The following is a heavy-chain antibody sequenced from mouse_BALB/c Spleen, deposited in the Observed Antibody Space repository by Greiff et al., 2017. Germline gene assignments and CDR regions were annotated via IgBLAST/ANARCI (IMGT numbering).Heavy chain of an antibody. J-gene: IGHJ3*01. D-gene: IGHD2-1*01. CDR2: ISYDGSN. CDR1: GYSITSGYY. V-gene: IGHV3-6*02. Sequence: VQLKESGPGLVKPSQSLSLTCSVTGYSITSGYYWNWIRQFPGNKLEWMGYISYDGSNNYNPSLKNRISITRDTSKNQFFLKLNSVTTEDTATYYCARGYGNYVWFAYWGQGTLVTVSA. CDR3: ARGYGNYVWFAY.